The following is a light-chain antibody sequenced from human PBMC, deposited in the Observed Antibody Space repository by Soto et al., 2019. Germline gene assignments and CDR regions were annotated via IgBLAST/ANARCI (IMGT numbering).Light chain of an antibody. J-gene: IGLJ1*01. CDR3: QSYDSSLTQYV. CDR2: DNT. V-gene: IGLV1-40*01. CDR1: SSNIGAGYD. Sequence: QSVLTQPPSVSGAPGQRVTISCTGSSSNIGAGYDVHWYQHLPGTAPNLLIFDNTNRPSGVPDRFSGSKSGTSASLAITGLQAEDEADYYCQSYDSSLTQYVFGTGTKVTVL.